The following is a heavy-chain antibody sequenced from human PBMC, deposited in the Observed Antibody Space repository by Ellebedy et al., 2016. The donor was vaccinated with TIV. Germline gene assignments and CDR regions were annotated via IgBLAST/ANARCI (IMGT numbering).Heavy chain of an antibody. CDR3: ARGYDSSGYYFERDAFDI. CDR2: SSGYNGNT. CDR1: GYTFTSYG. V-gene: IGHV1-18*01. D-gene: IGHD3-22*01. Sequence: ASVKVSCKASGYTFTSYGITWVRQAPGQGLEWMGWSSGYNGNTNYAQKLQDRVTMTTDTSTSTAYMELRSLRSDDTAVYYCARGYDSSGYYFERDAFDIWGQGTMVTVSS. J-gene: IGHJ3*02.